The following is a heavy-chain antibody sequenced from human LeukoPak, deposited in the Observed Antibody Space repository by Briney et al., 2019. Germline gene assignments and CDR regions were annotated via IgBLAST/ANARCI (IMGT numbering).Heavy chain of an antibody. CDR1: GFTFSRSD. V-gene: IGHV3-23*01. CDR3: VKKGSSWSPRFDS. J-gene: IGHJ5*01. D-gene: IGHD6-13*01. Sequence: GGSLRLSCSASGFTFSRSDMIWVRQAPGKGLEWVSIISGSGGSTFYADSVRGRFTISRDNSDNRLYLQMNSLRVEDTAVYFCVKKGSSWSPRFDSWGQGTLVTVSS. CDR2: ISGSGGST.